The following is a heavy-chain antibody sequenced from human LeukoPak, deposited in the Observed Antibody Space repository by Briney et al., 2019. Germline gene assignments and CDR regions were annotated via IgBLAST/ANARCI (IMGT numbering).Heavy chain of an antibody. CDR1: GFTFRYYA. D-gene: IGHD1-26*01. J-gene: IGHJ4*02. V-gene: IGHV3-30*02. CDR3: ANLYSGSPNFDF. CDR2: IRYDEINK. Sequence: PGGSLRLSCAASGFTFRYYAIHWVRQAPGKGLEWVSFIRYDEINKYYADSVKGRFTISRDNSKTTLYLQIHSLRPEATPVYYCANLYSGSPNFDFWGQGTLVSVSS.